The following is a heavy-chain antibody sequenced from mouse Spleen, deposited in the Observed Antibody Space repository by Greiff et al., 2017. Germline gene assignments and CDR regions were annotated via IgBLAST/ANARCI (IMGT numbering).Heavy chain of an antibody. Sequence: VKLMESGPELVKPGASVKLSCKAPGYTFTSYDINWVQQRPGQGLEWIGYINPSSGYTKYNQKFKDKATLTADKSSSTAYMQLSGLTYEDSAVYYCARREGWGQGTLVTVSA. J-gene: IGHJ3*01. CDR1: GYTFTSYD. CDR2: INPSSGYT. CDR3: ARREG. V-gene: IGHV1-7*01.